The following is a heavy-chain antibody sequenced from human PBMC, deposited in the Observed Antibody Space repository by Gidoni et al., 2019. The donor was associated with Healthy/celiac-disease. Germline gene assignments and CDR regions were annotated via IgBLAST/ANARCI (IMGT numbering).Heavy chain of an antibody. CDR1: GFTVSSNY. D-gene: IGHD3-10*01. J-gene: IGHJ5*02. CDR2: ISSGGST. CDR3: ARDIGQSGWFDP. Sequence: EVQLVETGGGLIQPGGSLRLSCAASGFTVSSNYMSWVRQAPGKGLEWVSVISSGGSTYYADSVKGRFTISRDNSKNTMYLQMNSLRAEDTAVYYCARDIGQSGWFDPWGQGTLVTVSS. V-gene: IGHV3-53*02.